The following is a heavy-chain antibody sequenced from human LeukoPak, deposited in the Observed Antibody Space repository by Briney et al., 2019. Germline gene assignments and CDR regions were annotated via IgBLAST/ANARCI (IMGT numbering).Heavy chain of an antibody. V-gene: IGHV3-7*04. CDR3: ARGDNSAFDI. Sequence: GGSLRLSCAASGFTFRSYRMNWVRHAPGKGLEGVASIKQGESERYYVDSVNGRFTISRDNAKNSLYLQMNSLRAEDTAVYYCARGDNSAFDIWRQGTMVTVSS. D-gene: IGHD3-22*01. J-gene: IGHJ3*02. CDR2: IKQGESER. CDR1: GFTFRSYR.